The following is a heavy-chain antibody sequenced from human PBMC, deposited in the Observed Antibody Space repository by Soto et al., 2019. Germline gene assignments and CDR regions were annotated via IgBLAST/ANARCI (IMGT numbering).Heavy chain of an antibody. CDR1: GFTFSSYA. J-gene: IGHJ3*02. Sequence: PGGSLRLSCAASGFTFSSYAMSWVRQAPGKGLEWVSAISGSGGSTYYADSVKGRFTISRDNSKNTLYLQMNSLRAEDTAVYYCAKTRFVLLWFQADNHDASDIWGQGTMVTVSS. D-gene: IGHD3-10*01. CDR2: ISGSGGST. CDR3: AKTRFVLLWFQADNHDASDI. V-gene: IGHV3-23*01.